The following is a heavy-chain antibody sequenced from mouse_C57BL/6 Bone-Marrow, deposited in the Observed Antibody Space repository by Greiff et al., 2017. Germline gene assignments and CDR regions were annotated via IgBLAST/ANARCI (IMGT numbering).Heavy chain of an antibody. V-gene: IGHV1-54*01. Sequence: QVHVKQSGAELVRPGTSVKVSCKASGYAFTNYLIEWVKPRPGQGLEWIGVINPGSGGTNYNEKFKGKATLTADKSSSTAYMQLSSLTSEDSAVYFCARSKNWDSLFAYWGQGTLVTVSA. CDR2: INPGSGGT. CDR1: GYAFTNYL. J-gene: IGHJ3*01. CDR3: ARSKNWDSLFAY. D-gene: IGHD4-1*01.